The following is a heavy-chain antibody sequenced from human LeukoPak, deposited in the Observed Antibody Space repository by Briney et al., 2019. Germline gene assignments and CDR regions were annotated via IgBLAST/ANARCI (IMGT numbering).Heavy chain of an antibody. V-gene: IGHV3-21*01. J-gene: IGHJ6*03. D-gene: IGHD2/OR15-2a*01. CDR1: GFTFSSYG. Sequence: PGGSLRLSCAASGFTFSSYGMNWVRQAPGKGLEWVSAISGGDGSTYYADSAKGRFTISRDDAKKSLYLQMNSLRAEDTAVYYCARFSEVYYYVDVWGTGTTVTVSS. CDR2: ISGGDGST. CDR3: ARFSEVYYYVDV.